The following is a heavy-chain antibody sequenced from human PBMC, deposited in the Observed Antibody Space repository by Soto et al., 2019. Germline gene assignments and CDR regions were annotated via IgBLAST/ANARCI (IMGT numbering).Heavy chain of an antibody. CDR2: IWNDGNGY. Sequence: QVQLVESGGGVVQPGRSLRLSCAASGFTFNNYGMHWVRQAPGKGLEWVAVIWNDGNGYYYANSVQGRFTISRDNSKNTLYLQMSSLRAEDTAVYYCARRQISPPTRGAASARGGMDVWGQGTTVTVSS. V-gene: IGHV3-33*01. CDR3: ARRQISPPTRGAASARGGMDV. J-gene: IGHJ6*02. D-gene: IGHD6-13*01. CDR1: GFTFNNYG.